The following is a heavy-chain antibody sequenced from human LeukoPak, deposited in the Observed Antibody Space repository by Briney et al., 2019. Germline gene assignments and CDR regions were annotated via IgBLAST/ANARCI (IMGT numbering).Heavy chain of an antibody. CDR3: ARKDYYHYDMDV. Sequence: PGGSLRLSCAASGLTFRDYAMNWVRQAPGKGLEWVSTISGGGGSTYYEDVVKGRFTISTDNSKNTLYLQMNSMRAEDTAVYYCARKDYYHYDMDVWGQGTTVTVSS. CDR2: ISGGGGST. V-gene: IGHV3-23*01. CDR1: GLTFRDYA. J-gene: IGHJ6*02.